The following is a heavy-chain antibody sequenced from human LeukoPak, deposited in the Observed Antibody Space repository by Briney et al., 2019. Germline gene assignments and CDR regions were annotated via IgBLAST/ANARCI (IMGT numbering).Heavy chain of an antibody. D-gene: IGHD3-3*01. CDR1: GFTLNNYS. CDR2: FFCGDTT. CDR3: AKQARYSNFWSGYLYYFDY. J-gene: IGHJ4*02. V-gene: IGHV3-23*01. Sequence: GSLRLSCAASGFTLNNYSASWVRQAPGKGLEGGSAFFCGDTTYYADSVKGRFTISRDNSRNTLYLQMNTLRAEDSAVYYCAKQARYSNFWSGYLYYFDYWGQGTLVTVSS.